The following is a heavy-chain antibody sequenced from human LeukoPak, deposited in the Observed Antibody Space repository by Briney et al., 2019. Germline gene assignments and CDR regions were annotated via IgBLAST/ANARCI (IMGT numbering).Heavy chain of an antibody. CDR1: GFTLSRYW. CDR3: ARDDYDRGAFDI. CDR2: IKQDGSEK. J-gene: IGHJ3*02. D-gene: IGHD3-10*02. Sequence: PGGSLRLSCAASGFTLSRYWMSWVRQAPGKGLEWVANIKQDGSEKYYVDSVKGRFTISRDNAKNSLYLQMNSLRAEDTAVYYCARDDYDRGAFDIWGQGTMVTASS. V-gene: IGHV3-7*01.